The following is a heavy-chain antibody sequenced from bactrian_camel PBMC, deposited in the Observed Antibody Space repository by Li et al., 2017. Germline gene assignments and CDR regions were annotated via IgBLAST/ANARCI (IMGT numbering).Heavy chain of an antibody. CDR1: GSIYGTLC. J-gene: IGHJ4*01. CDR2: ARGADSNT. CDR3: TKDLSYGTRDRTRST. D-gene: IGHD3*01. V-gene: IGHV3-2*01. Sequence: HVQLVESGGGSVQAGGSLRHSCASSGSIYGTLCMGWVRQAPGKGLEWVSTARGADSNTYYYADSVKGRFTISQDNAKNTVYLQMSSLKPEDTAMYYCTKDLSYGTRDRTRSTRGQGTQVTVS.